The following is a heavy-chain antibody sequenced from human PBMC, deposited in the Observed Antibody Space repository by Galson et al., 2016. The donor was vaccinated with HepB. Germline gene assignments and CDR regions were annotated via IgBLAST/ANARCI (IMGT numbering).Heavy chain of an antibody. CDR2: IYPGDSDT. D-gene: IGHD6-6*01. CDR3: ARFSPARPGYYLDG. Sequence: WMGNIYPGDSDTRYNSSFQGPVTISVDKSISTAYLQWSSLKASDTAMYYCARFSPARPGYYLDGWGKGTTVTVSS. V-gene: IGHV5-51*01. J-gene: IGHJ6*03.